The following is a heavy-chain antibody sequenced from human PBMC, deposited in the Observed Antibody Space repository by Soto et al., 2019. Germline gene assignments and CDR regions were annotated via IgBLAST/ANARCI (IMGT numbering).Heavy chain of an antibody. V-gene: IGHV1-45*02. D-gene: IGHD2-2*01. CDR2: ITPFNGNT. CDR1: GNTFTYVY. Sequence: ASVKVSCKGSGNTFTYVYLHWVRQAPGQALEWMGWITPFNGNTKYAQKFQDRVTFTGDTSLNTAYMELSSLRSEDTAVYYCARDPEVVNTAVFDYWGQGTLVTVSS. J-gene: IGHJ4*02. CDR3: ARDPEVVNTAVFDY.